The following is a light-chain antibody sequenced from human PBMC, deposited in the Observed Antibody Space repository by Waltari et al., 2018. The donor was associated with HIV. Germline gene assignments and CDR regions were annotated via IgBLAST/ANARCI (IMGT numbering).Light chain of an antibody. CDR2: YDD. J-gene: IGLJ3*02. CDR3: AAWDDSLNGWV. CDR1: NSNIGNNA. V-gene: IGLV1-36*01. Sequence: QSVLTPPPSVSAAPRQRVTIPCSGSNSNIGNNAVNWYQQLPGKAPKLLIYYDDLLPSGVSDRFSGSKSGTSASLAISGLQSEDEADYYCAAWDDSLNGWVFGGGTKLTVL.